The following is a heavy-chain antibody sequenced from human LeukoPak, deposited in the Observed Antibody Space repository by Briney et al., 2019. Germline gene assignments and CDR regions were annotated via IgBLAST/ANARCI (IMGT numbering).Heavy chain of an antibody. CDR1: GFTFSSYA. J-gene: IGHJ4*02. Sequence: GGSLRLSCAASGFTFSSYAIHWVRQAPGKGPEWVAVISYHGSNKYYADSVRGRFTTSRDNSKNTLYLQMNSLRPEDTAVYYCASDAHGDNQADYWGQGTLVTVSS. D-gene: IGHD4-17*01. V-gene: IGHV3-30-3*01. CDR3: ASDAHGDNQADY. CDR2: ISYHGSNK.